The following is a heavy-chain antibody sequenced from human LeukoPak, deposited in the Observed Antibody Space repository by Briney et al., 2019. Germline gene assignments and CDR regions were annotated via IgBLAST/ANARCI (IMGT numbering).Heavy chain of an antibody. CDR2: IKEDGSMQ. Sequence: GGSLRLSCVASAFAFSSNWMSWVRQAPGKGLEWVAHIKEDGSMQSYVDSVKGRFTISRDNTKNSVYLQMNSLRAEDTAVYYSGRVVTWFDPWGQGSLVTVSS. CDR3: GRVVTWFDP. J-gene: IGHJ5*02. CDR1: AFAFSSNW. V-gene: IGHV3-7*04.